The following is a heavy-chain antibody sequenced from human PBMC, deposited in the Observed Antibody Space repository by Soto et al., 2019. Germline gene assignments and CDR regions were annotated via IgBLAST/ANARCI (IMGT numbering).Heavy chain of an antibody. Sequence: PSGTLSLTCTVSGGSISSYYWSWVPQPPGKGLEWIGYIYYGSTYYNPSLKSRVTISVDTSKNQFSLRLSSVTAADTAVYYCARENWGNSNWFDPWGQGTLVTVSS. CDR3: ARENWGNSNWFDP. CDR2: IYYGST. J-gene: IGHJ5*02. D-gene: IGHD3-16*01. CDR1: GGSISSYY. V-gene: IGHV4-59*01.